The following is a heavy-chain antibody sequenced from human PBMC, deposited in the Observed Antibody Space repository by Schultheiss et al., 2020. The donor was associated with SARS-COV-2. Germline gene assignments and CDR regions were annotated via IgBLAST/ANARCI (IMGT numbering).Heavy chain of an antibody. CDR2: ISGSGGST. Sequence: GGSLRLSCAASGFTFSSYEMNWVRQAPGKGLEWVSAISGSGGSTYYADSVKGRFTISRDNAKNSLYLQMNSLRAEDTAVYYCAKERATVVTYFDYWGQGTLVTVSS. V-gene: IGHV3-23*01. J-gene: IGHJ4*02. D-gene: IGHD4-23*01. CDR3: AKERATVVTYFDY. CDR1: GFTFSSYE.